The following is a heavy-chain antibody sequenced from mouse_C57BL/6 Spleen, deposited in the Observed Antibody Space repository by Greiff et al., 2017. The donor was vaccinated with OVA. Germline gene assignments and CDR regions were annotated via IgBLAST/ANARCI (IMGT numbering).Heavy chain of an antibody. CDR2: IRSKSNNYAT. CDR1: GFSFNTYA. J-gene: IGHJ2*01. CDR3: VKGGLNFDY. D-gene: IGHD1-3*01. V-gene: IGHV10-1*01. Sequence: EVQGVESGGGLVQPKGSLKLSCAASGFSFNTYAMNWVRQAPGKGLEWVARIRSKSNNYATYYADSVKDRFTISRDDSESMLYLQMNNLKTEDTAMYYCVKGGLNFDYWGQGTTLTVSS.